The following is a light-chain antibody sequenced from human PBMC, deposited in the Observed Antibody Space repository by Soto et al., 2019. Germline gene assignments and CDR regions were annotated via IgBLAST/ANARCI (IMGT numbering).Light chain of an antibody. J-gene: IGKJ3*01. CDR2: GAS. V-gene: IGKV3-20*01. CDR1: QSVTNNF. CDR3: QEYGTPRFT. Sequence: IVLTQSPGTLSLSPGERATLSCGASQSVTNNFLAWYQQKPGQAPRLLIYGASSRATGVPDRFSGSGSGTDFALTISRLEPGDFAVYYCQEYGTPRFTFGPGTKVDIK.